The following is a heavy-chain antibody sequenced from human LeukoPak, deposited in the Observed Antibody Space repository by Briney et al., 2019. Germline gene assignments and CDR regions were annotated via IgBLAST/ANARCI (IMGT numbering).Heavy chain of an antibody. J-gene: IGHJ1*01. Sequence: SETLSLTCTVSGGSINSGDYFWSWIGQPPGKGLEWIGYIYHSGSTYYNPSLKSRVTVSVDTSKNQFSLKLSSVTAADTAVYYCARVIAVAGDLEYFQHWGQGTLVTVSS. CDR1: GGSINSGDYF. CDR2: IYHSGST. V-gene: IGHV4-30-4*01. CDR3: ARVIAVAGDLEYFQH. D-gene: IGHD6-13*01.